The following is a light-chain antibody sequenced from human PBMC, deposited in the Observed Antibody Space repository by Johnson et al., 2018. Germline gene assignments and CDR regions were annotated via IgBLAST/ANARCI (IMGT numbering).Light chain of an antibody. CDR1: SSNIGNNY. J-gene: IGLJ1*01. V-gene: IGLV1-51*02. CDR2: ENN. Sequence: QSVLTQPPSVSAAPGQKVTISCSGSSSNIGNNYVSWYQQLPGTAPKLLIYENNKRPSGIPDRFSCSKSGTSATLGITGLQTGDEADYYCGTWDSSLSAGNVFGTVTQVTVL. CDR3: GTWDSSLSAGNV.